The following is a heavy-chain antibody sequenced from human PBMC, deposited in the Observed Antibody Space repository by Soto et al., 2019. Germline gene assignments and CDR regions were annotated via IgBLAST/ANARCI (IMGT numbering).Heavy chain of an antibody. J-gene: IGHJ4*02. CDR1: SGSIRSAAYF. CDR2: IYGGGTT. D-gene: IGHD7-27*01. CDR3: ARGPSGDKSAY. V-gene: IGHV4-30-4*01. Sequence: SQTLSLTCTVSSGSIRSAAYFGKLNSHSPDKGLGWSGHIYGGGTTYSSPSLKGRVTIAADTSETQFSLKLSSVSAADTAVYYCARGPSGDKSAYWGQGSQVTVSS.